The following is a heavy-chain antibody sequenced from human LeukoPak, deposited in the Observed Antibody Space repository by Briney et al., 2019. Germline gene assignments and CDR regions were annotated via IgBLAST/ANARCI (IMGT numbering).Heavy chain of an antibody. CDR3: TTDRLPTIFGVVIMHNYFDY. V-gene: IGHV3-21*01. CDR1: GFTFSSYS. J-gene: IGHJ4*02. Sequence: GGSLRLSCAASGFTFSSYSMNWVRQAPGKGLEWVSSISSSSSYIYYADSVKGRFTISRDNAKNSLYLRMNSLRAEDTAVYYCTTDRLPTIFGVVIMHNYFDYWGQGTLVTVSS. CDR2: ISSSSSYI. D-gene: IGHD3-3*01.